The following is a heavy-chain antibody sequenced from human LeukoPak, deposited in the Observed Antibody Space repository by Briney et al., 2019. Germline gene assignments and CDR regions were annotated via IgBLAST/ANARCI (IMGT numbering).Heavy chain of an antibody. D-gene: IGHD4-17*01. V-gene: IGHV1-58*02. CDR2: IVVGSGNT. CDR1: GFTFTSSA. CDR3: AAQKGDYGDEDNWFDP. J-gene: IGHJ5*02. Sequence: SAKVSCKASGFTFTSSAMQWVRQARGQRLEWIGWIVVGSGNTNYAQKFQERVTITRDMSTSTAYMELSSLRSEDTAVYYCAAQKGDYGDEDNWFDPWGQGTLVTVSS.